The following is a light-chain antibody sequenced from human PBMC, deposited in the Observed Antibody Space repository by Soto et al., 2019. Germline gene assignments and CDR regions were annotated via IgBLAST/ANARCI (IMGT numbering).Light chain of an antibody. CDR1: QSISDT. V-gene: IGKV3-15*01. CDR3: QQYGSSPTT. J-gene: IGKJ1*01. CDR2: GAS. Sequence: EIVMTQSPATLSVSPGGRATLSCRASQSISDTLAWYQQKPGQAPRLLIYGASTRAPGFPARFSGSGSGTDFTLTISRLEPEDFAVYYCQQYGSSPTTFGQGSKADIK.